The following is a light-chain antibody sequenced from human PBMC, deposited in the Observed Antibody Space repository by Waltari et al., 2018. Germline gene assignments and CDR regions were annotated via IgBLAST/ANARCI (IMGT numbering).Light chain of an antibody. Sequence: DLVMTQTPLSSLVSLGQPASISCRSSQSLVDTDGNTYLSWLHQRPGQPPRLLVYKVSNRFSGVPDRFSGSGAGTDFTLKISRVEAEDFAVYYCQQYGYSPRTFGQGTKVEIK. J-gene: IGKJ1*01. CDR1: QSLVDTDGNTY. CDR2: KVS. CDR3: QQYGYSPRT. V-gene: IGKV2-24*01.